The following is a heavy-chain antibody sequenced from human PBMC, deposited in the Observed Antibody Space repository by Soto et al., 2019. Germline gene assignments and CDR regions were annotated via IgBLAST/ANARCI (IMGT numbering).Heavy chain of an antibody. CDR3: AKDRGVEVTTRFFYY. Sequence: QVQLVESGGGVVQPGRSLRLSCAASGFTFSSYGMHWVRHAPGKGLEWVAVISYDGRNKNYADSVKGRFTISRDNSKNALYLQMNSLRAEDTAVYYCAKDRGVEVTTRFFYYSGQGTLVTVSS. CDR2: ISYDGRNK. CDR1: GFTFSSYG. V-gene: IGHV3-30*18. J-gene: IGHJ4*02. D-gene: IGHD4-17*01.